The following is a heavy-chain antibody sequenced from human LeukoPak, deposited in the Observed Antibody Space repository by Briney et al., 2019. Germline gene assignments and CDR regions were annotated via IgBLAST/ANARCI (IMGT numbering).Heavy chain of an antibody. J-gene: IGHJ4*02. CDR3: AKDIRSWDILTGSFDY. D-gene: IGHD3-9*01. Sequence: GSLRLSCAASGFTFSSYSMNWVRQAPGKGLEWVSYISSSSSTIYYADSVEGRFTISRDNAKNSLYLQMNSLRAEDTALYYCAKDIRSWDILTGSFDYWGQGTLVTVSS. V-gene: IGHV3-48*04. CDR2: ISSSSSTI. CDR1: GFTFSSYS.